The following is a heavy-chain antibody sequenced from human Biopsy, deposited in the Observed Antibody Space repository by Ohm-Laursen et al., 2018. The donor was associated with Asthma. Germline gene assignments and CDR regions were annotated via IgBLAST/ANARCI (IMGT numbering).Heavy chain of an antibody. CDR3: TTGFWWTFDY. Sequence: SLRLSCTASGFTFSSYAMSWVRQAPGKGLEWVGRIKSKTDGGTTDYAAPVKGRFTISRDDSKNTLYLQMNSLKTEDTAVYYCTTGFWWTFDYWGQGTLVTVSS. D-gene: IGHD3-16*01. CDR1: GFTFSSYA. J-gene: IGHJ4*02. CDR2: IKSKTDGGTT. V-gene: IGHV3-15*01.